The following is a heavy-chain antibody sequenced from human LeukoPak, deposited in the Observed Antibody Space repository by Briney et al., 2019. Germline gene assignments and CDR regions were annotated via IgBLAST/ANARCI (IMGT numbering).Heavy chain of an antibody. Sequence: SETLSLTCTVSGGSISSSSYYWGWIRQPPGKGLEWIGSIYYSGSTYYNPSLKSRVTISVDTSKNQFSLKLSSVTAADTAVYYCARGLGHGSHYDYVWGSYRNSYYFNYWGQGTLVTVSS. CDR2: IYYSGST. CDR3: ARGLGHGSHYDYVWGSYRNSYYFNY. V-gene: IGHV4-39*07. J-gene: IGHJ4*02. CDR1: GGSISSSSYY. D-gene: IGHD3-16*02.